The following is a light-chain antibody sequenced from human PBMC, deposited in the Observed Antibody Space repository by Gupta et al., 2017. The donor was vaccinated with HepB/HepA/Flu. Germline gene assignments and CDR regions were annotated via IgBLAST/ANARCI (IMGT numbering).Light chain of an antibody. Sequence: ALQMTQSPSSFSASTGDRVTITCRASQGISSYLAWYQQKPGKAPKLLIYAASTLQSGVPSRFSGSGSGTVFTLTISCLQSEDFATYYCQQYYSHPCTFGEGTKVEIK. CDR2: AAS. CDR1: QGISSY. V-gene: IGKV1-8*01. CDR3: QQYYSHPCT. J-gene: IGKJ2*02.